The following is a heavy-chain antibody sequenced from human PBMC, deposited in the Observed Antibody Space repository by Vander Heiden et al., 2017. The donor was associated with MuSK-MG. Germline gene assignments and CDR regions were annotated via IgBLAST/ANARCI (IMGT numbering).Heavy chain of an antibody. CDR3: AKYYGGNSRAYDAFDI. J-gene: IGHJ3*02. Sequence: EVQLLESGGGLVQPGGSLRLACAASGFTFSRYAMSWVRQAPGKGLEWVSAISGSGGSTYYADSGKGRFTISRDNSKNTLYLQMNSLRAEDTAVYYCAKYYGGNSRAYDAFDIWGQGTMVTVSS. V-gene: IGHV3-23*01. CDR1: GFTFSRYA. D-gene: IGHD4-17*01. CDR2: ISGSGGST.